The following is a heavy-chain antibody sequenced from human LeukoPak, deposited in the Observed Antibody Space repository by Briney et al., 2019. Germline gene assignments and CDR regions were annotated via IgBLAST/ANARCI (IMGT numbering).Heavy chain of an antibody. Sequence: GGSLRLSCVASGNYWMHWVRQAPGQGLVWVSHINSDGSWTSYADSVKGRFTISKDNAKNTVYLQMNSLRAEDTAVYYCVSFYETYWGRGTLVTVSS. CDR1: GNYW. J-gene: IGHJ4*02. D-gene: IGHD2/OR15-2a*01. CDR2: INSDGSWT. CDR3: VSFYETY. V-gene: IGHV3-74*01.